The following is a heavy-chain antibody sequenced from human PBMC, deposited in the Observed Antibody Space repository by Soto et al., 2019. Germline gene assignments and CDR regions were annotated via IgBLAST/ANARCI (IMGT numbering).Heavy chain of an antibody. D-gene: IGHD3-3*01. Sequence: GWSLRLSCTASEFTFSSYARSWVLQSPLKGLEWVSAISGSGGSTYYADSVKGRFTISRDNSKNTLYLQMNSLRAEDTAVYYCAKLPLLRFLEWLFLDVWGKGTTVTVSS. CDR1: EFTFSSYA. J-gene: IGHJ6*04. CDR2: ISGSGGST. V-gene: IGHV3-23*01. CDR3: AKLPLLRFLEWLFLDV.